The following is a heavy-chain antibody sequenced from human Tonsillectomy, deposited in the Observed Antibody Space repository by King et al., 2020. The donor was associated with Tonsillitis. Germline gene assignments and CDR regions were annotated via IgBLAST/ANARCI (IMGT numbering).Heavy chain of an antibody. Sequence: QLVQSGAEVKKPGASVKVSCKASGYTFTDYYLHWVRQAPGQGLEWMGWIDPNRGGTNYAQTFQGRVTMTTDTSITTAYMELSSLTSDDTAVYFCARDGEDASGSFHIPLNYWGQGTLVTVSS. CDR1: GYTFTDYY. D-gene: IGHD3-10*01. CDR2: IDPNRGGT. CDR3: ARDGEDASGSFHIPLNY. V-gene: IGHV1-2*02. J-gene: IGHJ4*02.